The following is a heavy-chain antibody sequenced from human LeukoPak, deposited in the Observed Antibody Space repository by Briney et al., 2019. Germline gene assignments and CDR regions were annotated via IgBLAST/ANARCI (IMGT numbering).Heavy chain of an antibody. CDR2: IYYSGSA. D-gene: IGHD3-22*01. Sequence: ASETLSLTCTVSGGSISSYYWSWIRQPPGKGLEWIGFIYYSGSANYNPSLRSRVTISVDTSKNQFSLKLTSVTAADTAVYYCARCYYDSSGYYYAPEYWGQGTLVTVSS. CDR1: GGSISSYY. CDR3: ARCYYDSSGYYYAPEY. J-gene: IGHJ4*02. V-gene: IGHV4-59*01.